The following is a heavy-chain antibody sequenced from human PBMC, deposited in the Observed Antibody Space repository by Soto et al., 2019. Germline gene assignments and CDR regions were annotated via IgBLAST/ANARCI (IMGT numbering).Heavy chain of an antibody. CDR2: ISGSDGKT. CDR3: ARWSYLDY. Sequence: GGSLRLSCAASGFSFGSYALSWVRQAPGKGLGWVSTISGSDGKTFYADSVKGRFSISRDTSQNTLYLQMNSLRADDTAIYYCARWSYLDYWGQGTRVTVSS. D-gene: IGHD3-3*01. J-gene: IGHJ4*02. CDR1: GFSFGSYA. V-gene: IGHV3-23*01.